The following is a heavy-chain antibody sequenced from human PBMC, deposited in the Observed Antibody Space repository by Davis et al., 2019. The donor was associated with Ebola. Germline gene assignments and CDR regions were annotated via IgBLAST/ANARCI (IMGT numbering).Heavy chain of an antibody. Sequence: PGGSLRLSCAASGFSFSAYGMSWVRQAPGKGLEWVSSISDSRGTTKYADSVKGRFTISRANSNSTVFLQMNSLRAEDTAVYYCVKDFTLSTWGQGTLVTVSS. V-gene: IGHV3-23*01. CDR3: VKDFTLST. D-gene: IGHD3-3*01. CDR1: GFSFSAYG. CDR2: ISDSRGTT. J-gene: IGHJ5*02.